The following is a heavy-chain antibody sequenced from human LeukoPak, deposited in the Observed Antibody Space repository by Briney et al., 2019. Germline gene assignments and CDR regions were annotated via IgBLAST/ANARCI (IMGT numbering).Heavy chain of an antibody. V-gene: IGHV3-53*01. CDR1: GFTVSINS. CDR3: AKDYYGSGSLFDY. CDR2: IYSGGNT. J-gene: IGHJ4*02. Sequence: GSLRLSCTVSGFTVSINSMSWVRQAPGKGLEWVSFIYSGGNTHYSDSVKGRFAISRDNSKNTLYLQMNSLRAEATAVYYCAKDYYGSGSLFDYWGQGTLVTVSS. D-gene: IGHD3-10*01.